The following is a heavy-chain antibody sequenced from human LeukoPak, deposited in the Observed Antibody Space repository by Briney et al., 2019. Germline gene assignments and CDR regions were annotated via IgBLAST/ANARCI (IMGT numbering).Heavy chain of an antibody. D-gene: IGHD3-22*01. J-gene: IGHJ4*02. CDR1: GFTFSSYE. V-gene: IGHV3-48*03. CDR3: ARDTYYYDSSGYYQNGRHFDY. CDR2: ISSSGSTI. Sequence: GGSLRLSCAASGFTFSSYEMNWVRQAPGKGLEWVSYISSSGSTIYYADSVKGRFTISRDNAKNSLYLQMNSLRAEDTAVYYCARDTYYYDSSGYYQNGRHFDYWGQGTLVTVSS.